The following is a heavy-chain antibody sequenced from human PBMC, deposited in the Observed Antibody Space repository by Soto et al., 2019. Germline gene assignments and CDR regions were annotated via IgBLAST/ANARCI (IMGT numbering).Heavy chain of an antibody. Sequence: GASVKVSCKASGYTFTSYAMHWVRQAPGQRLEWMGWINAGNGNTNYAQKFQGRVTMTTDTSTSTAYMELRSLRSDDTAVYYCARYWEDTVYGMDVWGQGTTVTVSS. CDR1: GYTFTSYA. J-gene: IGHJ6*02. CDR3: ARYWEDTVYGMDV. V-gene: IGHV1-3*01. D-gene: IGHD5-18*01. CDR2: INAGNGNT.